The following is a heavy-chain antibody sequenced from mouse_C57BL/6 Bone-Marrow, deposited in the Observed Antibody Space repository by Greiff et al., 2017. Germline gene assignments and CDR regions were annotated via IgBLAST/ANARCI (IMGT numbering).Heavy chain of an antibody. CDR3: ARLGTTMDY. Sequence: EVQVVESGGGLVQPGGSLSLSCAASGFTFTDYYMSWVRQPPGKALEWLGFIRNKANGYTTGYSASVKGRFTISRDNSQSILYLQMNALRAEDSATYYCARLGTTMDYWGQGTSVTVSS. CDR2: IRNKANGYTT. V-gene: IGHV7-3*01. D-gene: IGHD2-13*01. J-gene: IGHJ4*01. CDR1: GFTFTDYY.